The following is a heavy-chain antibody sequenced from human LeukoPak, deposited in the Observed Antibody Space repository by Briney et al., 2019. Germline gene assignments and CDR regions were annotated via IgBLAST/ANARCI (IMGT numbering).Heavy chain of an antibody. CDR1: GYTFTDYD. D-gene: IGHD3-22*01. Sequence: ASVKVSCMASGYTFTDYDLNWVRQATGQGLEWLGWMNPSSGNTGYAQKFRGRVTMTRDTSITTAYMELSSLRSEDTAVYYCVRGGGYYDRSRKYFIRPPQYWGQGTLVTVSS. J-gene: IGHJ4*02. CDR2: MNPSSGNT. V-gene: IGHV1-8*01. CDR3: VRGGGYYDRSRKYFIRPPQY.